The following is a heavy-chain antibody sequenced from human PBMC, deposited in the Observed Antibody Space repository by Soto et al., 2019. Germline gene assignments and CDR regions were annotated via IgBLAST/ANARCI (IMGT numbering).Heavy chain of an antibody. CDR2: IYWDDDK. D-gene: IGHD6-19*01. CDR1: GFSLSTRGVG. Sequence: QLTLKESGPTLVKPTQTLTLTCTFSGFSLSTRGVGVGWVRQPPGKALEWLALIYWDDDKRYSPSLKSRLTITKDTSKIHVVLTMPNMDPVDTATYYGAHSDNGRGWPDYLGQGTLVTVSS. CDR3: AHSDNGRGWPDY. V-gene: IGHV2-5*02. J-gene: IGHJ4*02.